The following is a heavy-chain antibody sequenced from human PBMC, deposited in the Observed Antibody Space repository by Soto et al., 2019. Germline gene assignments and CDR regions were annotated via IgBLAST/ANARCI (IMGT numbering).Heavy chain of an antibody. CDR1: GGSISSSSYY. CDR2: IYYSGST. CDR3: ARQGSSSFGFVGFDP. D-gene: IGHD6-6*01. Sequence: SETLSLTCTVSGGSISSSSYYWGWIRQPPGKGLEWIGSIYYSGSTYYNPSLKSRVTISVDTSKNQFSLKLSSVTAADTAVYYCARQGSSSFGFVGFDPWGQGTLVTVSS. V-gene: IGHV4-39*01. J-gene: IGHJ5*02.